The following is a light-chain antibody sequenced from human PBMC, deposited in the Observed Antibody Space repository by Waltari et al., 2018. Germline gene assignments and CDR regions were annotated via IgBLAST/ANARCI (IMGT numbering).Light chain of an antibody. CDR2: NAS. V-gene: IGKV1-39*01. CDR1: QSITSY. J-gene: IGKJ1*01. Sequence: DIQLTKSPPSLSAPVGDRVTITCRSSQSITSYLNWYQQKPGKAPKLLIYNASKLQSGVPSRFSVSGSGTDFTLTISSLQPEDFATYYCQQSFRTPWTFGLGTKVEIK. CDR3: QQSFRTPWT.